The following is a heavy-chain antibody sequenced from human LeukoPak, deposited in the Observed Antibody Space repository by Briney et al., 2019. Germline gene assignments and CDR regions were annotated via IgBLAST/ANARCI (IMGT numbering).Heavy chain of an antibody. CDR1: GYSFSTYW. Sequence: GESLKISCKGSGYSFSTYWIGWVRQMPGKGLEWRGFIYPGDSDTRYSPSFQGQVTISADKYISSAYLQWSSLKASDTAMYYCAKVVELATLTGDSYTYSYHMDVWGKGTAVTVSS. V-gene: IGHV5-51*01. CDR2: IYPGDSDT. J-gene: IGHJ6*03. CDR3: AKVVELATLTGDSYTYSYHMDV. D-gene: IGHD5-24*01.